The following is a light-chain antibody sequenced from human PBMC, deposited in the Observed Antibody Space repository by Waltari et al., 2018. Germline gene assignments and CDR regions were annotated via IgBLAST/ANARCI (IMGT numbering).Light chain of an antibody. Sequence: EILLTQSPVTLSLSPGERATLSCRASQSVNNYLAWYQQKPGQAPRLLLFGASKRATGSPARFSGSGSGTDFTLTISSLEPQDSAVYFCQQRSHWPPLTFGGGTKVEIK. J-gene: IGKJ4*01. CDR2: GAS. V-gene: IGKV3-11*01. CDR1: QSVNNY. CDR3: QQRSHWPPLT.